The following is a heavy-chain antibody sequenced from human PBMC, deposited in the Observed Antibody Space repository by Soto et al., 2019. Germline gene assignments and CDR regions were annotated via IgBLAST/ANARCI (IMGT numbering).Heavy chain of an antibody. J-gene: IGHJ4*02. CDR1: GFSFNTYA. V-gene: IGHV3-23*01. CDR3: AKVGVGDTTIYYCDY. Sequence: EVQLLESGGGLVQPGGSLRLSCAASGFSFNTYAMNWVRQAPGKGLEWVSAISGYGGSTYYAASVKGRFTISRDSSKSTLYLQMNSLRAEDTAVYYCAKVGVGDTTIYYCDYWGQGTLVTVSA. CDR2: ISGYGGST. D-gene: IGHD1-26*01.